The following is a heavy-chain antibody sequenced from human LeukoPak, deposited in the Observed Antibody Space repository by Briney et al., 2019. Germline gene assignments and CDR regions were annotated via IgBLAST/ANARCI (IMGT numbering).Heavy chain of an antibody. V-gene: IGHV1-46*01. Sequence: ASVKVSFKASGYTFTFYYMHWVRQAPGHGLEWMGIINPGGGSTSYAQKFQGRVTMTRDTSTSTVYMELSSLRSEDTAVYYCARDLGYCSATSCHALYYFDYWGQGTLVTVSS. CDR3: ARDLGYCSATSCHALYYFDY. D-gene: IGHD2-2*01. CDR2: INPGGGST. J-gene: IGHJ4*02. CDR1: GYTFTFYY.